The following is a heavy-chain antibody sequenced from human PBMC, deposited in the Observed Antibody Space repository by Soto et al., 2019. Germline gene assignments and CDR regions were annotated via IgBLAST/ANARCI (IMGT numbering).Heavy chain of an antibody. D-gene: IGHD1-26*01. J-gene: IGHJ4*02. Sequence: QVQLVQSGAEVKKPGASVNVSCKASGYTFTVYYMHWVRQAPGQGLEWMGRINPKSGGTMYPQKFQGRVAMAWDTSISTAYVALTRLRSDDTAVYYCARDLAKGGGSAGFDYWGQGTLVTVSS. CDR3: ARDLAKGGGSAGFDY. V-gene: IGHV1-2*06. CDR1: GYTFTVYY. CDR2: INPKSGGT.